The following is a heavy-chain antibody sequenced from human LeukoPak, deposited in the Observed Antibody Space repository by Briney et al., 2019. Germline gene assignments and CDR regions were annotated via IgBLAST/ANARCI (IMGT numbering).Heavy chain of an antibody. J-gene: IGHJ4*02. CDR2: IYSGGST. Sequence: GGSLRLSCAASGFTVSSNYMSWVRQAPGKGLEWVSVIYSGGSTYYADSVKGRFTISRDNSKNTLYLQMNSLKTEDTAVYYCTTDRVSMIVVVTFDYWGQGTLVTVSS. CDR1: GFTVSSNY. CDR3: TTDRVSMIVVVTFDY. D-gene: IGHD3-22*01. V-gene: IGHV3-66*01.